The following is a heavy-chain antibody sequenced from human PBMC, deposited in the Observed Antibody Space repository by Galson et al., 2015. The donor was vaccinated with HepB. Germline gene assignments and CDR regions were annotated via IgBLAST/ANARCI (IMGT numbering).Heavy chain of an antibody. Sequence: SVKVSCKASGYTLSGYTMNWVRQAPGQGLEWMGWITAGKGDAKYSEKFQGRVTITRDTSASTAYLELSSLTSEDTAVYYCARDGGYGSGLTWGQGTLVTVSS. CDR3: ARDGGYGSGLT. J-gene: IGHJ4*02. CDR1: GYTLSGYT. V-gene: IGHV1-3*01. CDR2: ITAGKGDA. D-gene: IGHD3-10*01.